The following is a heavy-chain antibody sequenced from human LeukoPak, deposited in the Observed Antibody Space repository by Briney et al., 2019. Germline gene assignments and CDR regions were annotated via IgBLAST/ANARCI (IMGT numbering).Heavy chain of an antibody. CDR3: ARGQEFDDGVFDS. D-gene: IGHD1-1*01. CDR2: IRSNGATA. Sequence: GGSLRLSCAASGFSFSGFAMTWVRQAPGKGLEWVSTIRSNGATAYNADSVKGRFTISRDSSKNTVYLQMNSLRVEDTAIYYCARGQEFDDGVFDSWGQGTLVTVSS. V-gene: IGHV3-23*01. J-gene: IGHJ4*02. CDR1: GFSFSGFA.